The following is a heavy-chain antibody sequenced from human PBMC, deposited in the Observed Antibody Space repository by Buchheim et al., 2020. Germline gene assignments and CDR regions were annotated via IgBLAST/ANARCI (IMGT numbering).Heavy chain of an antibody. D-gene: IGHD4-17*01. Sequence: EVQLLESGGGLVQPGGSLRLSCAASGFTFSSYAMTWVRQAPGKGLEWVSAITGSSASTYYADSVRDRFTISRDDSKNTLYPQMNNLRAEDTAVYYCAKRTTSGTGGYFDYWGQGTL. V-gene: IGHV3-23*01. CDR1: GFTFSSYA. CDR2: ITGSSAST. CDR3: AKRTTSGTGGYFDY. J-gene: IGHJ4*02.